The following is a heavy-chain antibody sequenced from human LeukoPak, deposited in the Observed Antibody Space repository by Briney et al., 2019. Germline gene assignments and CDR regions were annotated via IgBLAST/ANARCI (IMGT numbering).Heavy chain of an antibody. Sequence: GGSLRLSCAASGISFSSHWMHWVRQAPGKGLVWVAHISRDGSSTTYADSVKGRFTISRDNSKNTLYLQMNSLRAEDTAVYYCAKDFGSYGFDYWGQGTLVTVSS. J-gene: IGHJ4*02. CDR1: GISFSSHW. CDR3: AKDFGSYGFDY. CDR2: ISRDGSST. V-gene: IGHV3-74*01. D-gene: IGHD5-18*01.